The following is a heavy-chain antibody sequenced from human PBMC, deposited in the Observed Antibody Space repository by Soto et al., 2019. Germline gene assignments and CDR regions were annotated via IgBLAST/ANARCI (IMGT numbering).Heavy chain of an antibody. D-gene: IGHD3-22*01. CDR1: GGSISSYY. J-gene: IGHJ4*02. CDR2: IYYSGST. V-gene: IGHV4-59*01. CDR3: ARDGGSGYQYYFDY. Sequence: SETLSLTCTVSGGSISSYYWSWIRQPPGKGLEWIGYIYYSGSTNYNPSLKSRVTISVDTSKNQFSLKLSSVTAADTAVYYCARDGGSGYQYYFDYWGQGTLVT.